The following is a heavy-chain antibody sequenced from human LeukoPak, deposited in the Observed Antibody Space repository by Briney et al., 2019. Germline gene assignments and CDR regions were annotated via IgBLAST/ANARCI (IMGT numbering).Heavy chain of an antibody. J-gene: IGHJ3*02. V-gene: IGHV4-39*07. D-gene: IGHD2-8*01. Sequence: SETLSLTCTVSGGSISSSSYYWGWIRQPPGKGLEWIGSIYYSGSTYYNPSLKSRVTISVDTSKNQFSLKLSSVTAADTAVYYCARGNGEDDAFDIWGQGTMVTVSS. CDR2: IYYSGST. CDR1: GGSISSSSYY. CDR3: ARGNGEDDAFDI.